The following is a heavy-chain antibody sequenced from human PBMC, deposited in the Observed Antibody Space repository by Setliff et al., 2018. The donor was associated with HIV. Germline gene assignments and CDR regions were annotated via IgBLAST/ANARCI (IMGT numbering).Heavy chain of an antibody. Sequence: GGSLRLSCAASGFTFSSFAMYWVRQAPGKGLEWVSAISGSCGSTYYADSVKGRFTISRDNSKNTLYLQMNSLRAEDTAVYYCARTMGQVYTAMVKYYYYYYMDVWGKGTTVTVSS. CDR2: ISGSCGST. CDR1: GFTFSSFA. D-gene: IGHD5-18*01. CDR3: ARTMGQVYTAMVKYYYYYYMDV. V-gene: IGHV3-23*01. J-gene: IGHJ6*03.